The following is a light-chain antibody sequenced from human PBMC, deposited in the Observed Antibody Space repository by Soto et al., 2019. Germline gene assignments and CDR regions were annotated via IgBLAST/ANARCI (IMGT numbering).Light chain of an antibody. Sequence: VLTQSPGTLSLSPGGRATLSCRASQSVSSSNLAWYQKKPGQAPRVLIYGASTGATGIPDRFSGSGSGTDFTLTISRLEPEDFAVYYCQQYDNSPYTFGQGTNLEIK. V-gene: IGKV3-20*01. CDR3: QQYDNSPYT. CDR1: QSVSSSN. J-gene: IGKJ2*01. CDR2: GAS.